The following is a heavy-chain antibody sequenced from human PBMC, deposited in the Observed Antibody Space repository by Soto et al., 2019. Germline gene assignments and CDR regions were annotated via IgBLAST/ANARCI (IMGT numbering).Heavy chain of an antibody. CDR2: ITRTGNYI. CDR1: GFTFSTYA. J-gene: IGHJ4*02. CDR3: VRGTYSRRPDEGEF. V-gene: IGHV3-21*02. Sequence: EVQLVESGGGLVQPGGSLRLSCTASGFTFSTYAMNWVRQAPGKGLEWVSSITRTGNYIYYADSLKARFTISRDNAKNSLYLEMNNLRAEDTAVYFCVRGTYSRRPDEGEFWGQGTLLTVSS. D-gene: IGHD6-13*01.